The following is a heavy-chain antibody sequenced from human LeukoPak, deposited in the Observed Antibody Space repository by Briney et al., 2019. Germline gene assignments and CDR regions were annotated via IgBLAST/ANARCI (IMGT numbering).Heavy chain of an antibody. CDR1: GGSFSNYY. J-gene: IGHJ4*02. CDR2: INHSGNT. D-gene: IGHD5-18*01. Sequence: SETLSLSCAVYGGSFSNYYWSWIRQSPRKGLEWIGEINHSGNTNYNPSLKSRVTISADTSKNQFSLKLSSVTAADTAVYYCALDGVATGGSTAIGNWGQGTLVTVSS. CDR3: ALDGVATGGSTAIGN. V-gene: IGHV4-34*01.